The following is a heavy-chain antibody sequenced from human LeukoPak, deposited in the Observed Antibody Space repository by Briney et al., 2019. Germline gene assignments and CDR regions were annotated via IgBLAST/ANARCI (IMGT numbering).Heavy chain of an antibody. J-gene: IGHJ4*02. CDR2: ISDTGGNT. CDR3: AKGRTNDY. D-gene: IGHD1/OR15-1a*01. CDR1: GFTFSTYA. Sequence: GGSLRLSCAASGFTFSTYAMSWVRQTPERGLEWVSAISDTGGNTFYADSVKGRFTISRDNSKNTLYLQMNSLRAEDTAIYYCAKGRTNDYWGQGSLVTVSS. V-gene: IGHV3-23*01.